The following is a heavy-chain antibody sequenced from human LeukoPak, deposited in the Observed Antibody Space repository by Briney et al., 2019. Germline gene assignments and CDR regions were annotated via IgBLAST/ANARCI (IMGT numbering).Heavy chain of an antibody. J-gene: IGHJ6*03. CDR3: ARSHYDFWSGSNYYYYYMDV. D-gene: IGHD3-3*01. V-gene: IGHV1-18*01. CDR1: GYTFTSYG. CDR2: ISAYNGNT. Sequence: ASVKVSCKASGYTFTSYGISWVRQAPGQGLEGMGWISAYNGNTNYAQKLQGRVTMTTDTSTSTAYMELRSLRSDDTAVYYCARSHYDFWSGSNYYYYYMDVWGKGTTVTVSS.